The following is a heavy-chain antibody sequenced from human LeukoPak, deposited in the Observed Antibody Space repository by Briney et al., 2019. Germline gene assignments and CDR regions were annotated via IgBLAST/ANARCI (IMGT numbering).Heavy chain of an antibody. CDR2: INWNGGST. Sequence: GGSLRLSCAASGFTFDDYGMSWVRQAPGKGLEWVSGINWNGGSTGYADSVKGRFTISRDNAKNSLYLQMNSLRAEDTALYHCARVDGTSAGPVGSFDYWGQGTLVTVSS. CDR1: GFTFDDYG. CDR3: ARVDGTSAGPVGSFDY. J-gene: IGHJ4*02. V-gene: IGHV3-20*01. D-gene: IGHD1-1*01.